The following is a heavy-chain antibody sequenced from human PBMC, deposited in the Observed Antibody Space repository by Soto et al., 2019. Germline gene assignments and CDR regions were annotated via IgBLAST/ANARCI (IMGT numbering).Heavy chain of an antibody. CDR3: AKDLGPGYSGYETGVNYYYYYGMDV. J-gene: IGHJ6*02. Sequence: EVQLLESGGGLVQPGGSLRLSCAASGLTFSSYAMSWVRQAPGKGLEWVSAISGSGGSTYYADSVKGRFTISRDNSKNTLYLQMNSLRAEDTAVYYCAKDLGPGYSGYETGVNYYYYYGMDVWGQGTTVTVSS. D-gene: IGHD5-12*01. CDR2: ISGSGGST. V-gene: IGHV3-23*01. CDR1: GLTFSSYA.